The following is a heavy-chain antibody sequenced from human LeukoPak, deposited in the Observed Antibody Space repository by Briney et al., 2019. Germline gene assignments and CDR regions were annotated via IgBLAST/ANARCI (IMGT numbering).Heavy chain of an antibody. CDR2: ISGSGGST. V-gene: IGHV3-23*01. D-gene: IGHD3-10*01. J-gene: IGHJ4*02. CDR3: ATYGSGSPLDGY. CDR1: GFTFSSYA. Sequence: GGSLRLSCAASGFTFSSYAMSWVRQAPGKGLEWVSAISGSGGSTYYADSVKGRFTISRDNSKNTLYLHMNSLRVEDTAVYYCATYGSGSPLDGYWGQGTLVTVSS.